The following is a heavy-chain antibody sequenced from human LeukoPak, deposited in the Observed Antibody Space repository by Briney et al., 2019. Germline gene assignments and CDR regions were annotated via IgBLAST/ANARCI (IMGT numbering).Heavy chain of an antibody. V-gene: IGHV3-7*01. CDR2: INRGGSES. Sequence: GGSLRLSCAASGFTFTDYWMTWVRQVPGKGLEWVANINRGGSESYYVDSVKGRFTISRDNAKSSLYLQMDSLRVEDTAVYYCARVGAWELQRVFDYWGQGTLVTVSS. CDR1: GFTFTDYW. D-gene: IGHD1-26*01. CDR3: ARVGAWELQRVFDY. J-gene: IGHJ4*02.